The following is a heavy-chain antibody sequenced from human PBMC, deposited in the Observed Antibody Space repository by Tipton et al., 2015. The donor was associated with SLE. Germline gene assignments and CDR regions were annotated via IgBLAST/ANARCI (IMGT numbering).Heavy chain of an antibody. CDR3: ARVSWEYSSGQEPYFDY. CDR1: GFTFSSYW. CDR2: INSDGSST. Sequence: SLRLPCAASGFTFSSYWMHWVRQAPGKGLVWVSRINSDGSSTSYADSVKGRFTISRDNAKNTLYLQMNSLRAEDTAVYYCARVSWEYSSGQEPYFDYWGQGTLVTVSS. V-gene: IGHV3-74*01. J-gene: IGHJ4*02. D-gene: IGHD6-19*01.